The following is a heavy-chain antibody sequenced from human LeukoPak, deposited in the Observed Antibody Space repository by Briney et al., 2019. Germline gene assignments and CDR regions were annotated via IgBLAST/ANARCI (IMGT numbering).Heavy chain of an antibody. CDR2: IYPGDSDT. D-gene: IGHD3-22*01. Sequence: GESLKISCKGSGYSFTSYWIGWVRQMPAKGLEWMGIIYPGDSDTRYSPSFQGQVTISADKSISTAYPQWSSLKASDTAMYYCARRDSSGYFGFDYWGQGTLVTVSS. J-gene: IGHJ4*02. CDR1: GYSFTSYW. V-gene: IGHV5-51*01. CDR3: ARRDSSGYFGFDY.